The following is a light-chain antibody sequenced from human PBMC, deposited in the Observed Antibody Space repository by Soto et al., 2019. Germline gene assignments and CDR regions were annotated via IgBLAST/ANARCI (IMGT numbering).Light chain of an antibody. J-gene: IGKJ1*01. V-gene: IGKV3-15*01. CDR1: QSLNTD. CDR3: QQYNSYSST. CDR2: GAS. Sequence: EILLTQSPASLSVSPGESATLSCRASQSLNTDLAWYQQKPGQAPRLLLYGASTRATGTPTRFSGSGSGTEFTLTISSLQPDDFATYYCQQYNSYSSTFGQGTKVDIK.